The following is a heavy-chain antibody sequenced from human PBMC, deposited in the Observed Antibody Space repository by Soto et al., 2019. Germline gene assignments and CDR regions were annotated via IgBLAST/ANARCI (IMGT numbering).Heavy chain of an antibody. CDR1: GGSISSGGYY. J-gene: IGHJ5*02. Sequence: SETLSLTCTVSGGSISSGGYYWSWIRQHPGKGLEWIGYIYYSGSTYYNPSLKSRVTISVDTSKNQFSLKLSSVTAADTAVYYCASSPVDYGDPYNWFDPWGQGTLVTVSS. CDR2: IYYSGST. D-gene: IGHD4-17*01. CDR3: ASSPVDYGDPYNWFDP. V-gene: IGHV4-31*03.